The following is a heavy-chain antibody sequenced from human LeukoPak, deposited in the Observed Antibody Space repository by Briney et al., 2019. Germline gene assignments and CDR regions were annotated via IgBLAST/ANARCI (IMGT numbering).Heavy chain of an antibody. V-gene: IGHV4-59*01. CDR1: GGSISNYY. CDR3: ARFKRAGGWSYFDY. J-gene: IGHJ4*02. Sequence: SETLSLTCTVSGGSISNYYWGWIRQPPGKGLEWIGNIYYTGSTKYNPSLRSRVTISVDPSKNQFSLKLSSVTAADTAVYYCARFKRAGGWSYFDYWGQGTLVTVSS. D-gene: IGHD6-19*01. CDR2: IYYTGST.